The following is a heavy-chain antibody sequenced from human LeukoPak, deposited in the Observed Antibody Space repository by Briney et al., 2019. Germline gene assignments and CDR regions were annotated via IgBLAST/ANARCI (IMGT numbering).Heavy chain of an antibody. D-gene: IGHD2-2*01. CDR2: ISAGGSST. CDR3: AKDGAGYCSSTSCYPYYFDY. J-gene: IGHJ4*02. Sequence: PGGSLRLSCAASGFTFSSYAMSWVHQAPGKGLEWVSAISAGGSSTYYADSVKGRFTISRDNSKSTLYLQMNSLRAEDTAVYYCAKDGAGYCSSTSCYPYYFDYWGQGTLVTVSS. CDR1: GFTFSSYA. V-gene: IGHV3-23*01.